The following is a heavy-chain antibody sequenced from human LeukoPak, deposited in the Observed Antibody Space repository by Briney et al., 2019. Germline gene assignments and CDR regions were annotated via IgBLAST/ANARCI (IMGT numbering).Heavy chain of an antibody. J-gene: IGHJ2*01. Sequence: PSETLSLTCVVYGESFSGYSWSWIRQPPGKGLEWIGEINQRRNTNYNPSLKSRVTISIDTSKNHFSLKLSSVTDADTAVYYCARHGWHAWYFDLWGRGTLVTVSS. V-gene: IGHV4-34*01. CDR1: GESFSGYS. D-gene: IGHD6-19*01. CDR3: ARHGWHAWYFDL. CDR2: INQRRNT.